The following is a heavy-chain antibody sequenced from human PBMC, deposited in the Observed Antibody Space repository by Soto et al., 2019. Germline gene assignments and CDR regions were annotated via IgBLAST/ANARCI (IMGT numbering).Heavy chain of an antibody. D-gene: IGHD3-16*02. Sequence: SETLSLTCTVSGGSISSGDYYWIWIRQPPGKGLEWIGYIYYSGSTYYNPSLKSRVTISVDTSKNQFSLKLSSVTAADTAVYYCARDLYLRYWFDPWGQGTLVTVSS. V-gene: IGHV4-30-4*01. CDR1: GGSISSGDYY. J-gene: IGHJ5*02. CDR3: ARDLYLRYWFDP. CDR2: IYYSGST.